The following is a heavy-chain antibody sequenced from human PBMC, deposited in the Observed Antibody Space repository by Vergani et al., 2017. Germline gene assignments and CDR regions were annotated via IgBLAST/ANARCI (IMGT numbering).Heavy chain of an antibody. CDR1: GGSFSGYY. Sequence: QVQLPQWGAGLLKPSETLSLTCAVYGGSFSGYYWSWIRQPPGKGLEWIGEINHSGSTNYNPSLKSRVTISVDTSKNQFSLKLSSVTAADTAVYYCARGQLGYCSGGSCQDRWFDPWGQGTLVTVSS. CDR2: INHSGST. CDR3: ARGQLGYCSGGSCQDRWFDP. V-gene: IGHV4-34*01. D-gene: IGHD2-15*01. J-gene: IGHJ5*02.